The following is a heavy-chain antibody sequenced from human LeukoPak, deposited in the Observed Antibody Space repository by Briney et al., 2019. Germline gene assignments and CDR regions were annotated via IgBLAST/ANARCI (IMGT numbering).Heavy chain of an antibody. D-gene: IGHD5-18*01. CDR3: ARVHRGYSYGRLDY. CDR2: ISSSDNTI. CDR1: GFAFSDYS. Sequence: GGSLRLSCAASGFAFSDYSMNWVRQAPGKGLEWVSYISSSDNTIHYADSVKGRFTISRDNAKNSLCLEMNSLRDEDTAVYYCARVHRGYSYGRLDYWGQGTLVTVSS. J-gene: IGHJ4*02. V-gene: IGHV3-48*02.